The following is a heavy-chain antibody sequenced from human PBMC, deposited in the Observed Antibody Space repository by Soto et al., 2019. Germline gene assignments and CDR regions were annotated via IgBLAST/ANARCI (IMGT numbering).Heavy chain of an antibody. D-gene: IGHD5-12*01. CDR2: IYHSGST. Sequence: QVQLQESGPGLVKPSGTLSLTCAVSGGSISSSNWWSWVRQPPGKGLEWIGEIYHSGSTNYTPSLKSRVTISVDKSKNQFSLKLSSVTAADTAVYYCARDHLVFYDYTINWFDPWGQGTLVTVSS. CDR3: ARDHLVFYDYTINWFDP. CDR1: GGSISSSNW. J-gene: IGHJ5*02. V-gene: IGHV4-4*02.